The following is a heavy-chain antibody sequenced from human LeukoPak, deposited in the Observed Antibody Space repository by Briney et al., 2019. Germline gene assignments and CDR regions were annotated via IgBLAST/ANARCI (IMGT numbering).Heavy chain of an antibody. Sequence: GASVKVSCKASGHTFTGYYMHWVRQAPGQGLEWMGWINANSGNTGYAQKFQGRVTITRNTSISTAYMELSSLRSEDTAVYYCARGARAYDYVWGSYRLSDKTTTDYWGQGTLVTVSS. CDR3: ARGARAYDYVWGSYRLSDKTTTDY. CDR2: INANSGNT. CDR1: GHTFTGYY. J-gene: IGHJ4*02. V-gene: IGHV1-8*03. D-gene: IGHD3-16*02.